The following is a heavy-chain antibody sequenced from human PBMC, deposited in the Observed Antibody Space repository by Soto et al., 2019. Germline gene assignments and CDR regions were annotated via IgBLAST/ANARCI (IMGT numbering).Heavy chain of an antibody. J-gene: IGHJ3*02. D-gene: IGHD3-22*01. Sequence: QVPLVQSGAEVKKPGASVKVSCKASGYTFTSYGISWVRQAPGQGLEWMGWISAYNGNTNYAQKLQGRVTITTDTSTSTAYMELRSLRSDDTAVYYCARDQRGLYYDSSGRADAFDIWGQGTMVTVSS. CDR1: GYTFTSYG. CDR2: ISAYNGNT. V-gene: IGHV1-18*04. CDR3: ARDQRGLYYDSSGRADAFDI.